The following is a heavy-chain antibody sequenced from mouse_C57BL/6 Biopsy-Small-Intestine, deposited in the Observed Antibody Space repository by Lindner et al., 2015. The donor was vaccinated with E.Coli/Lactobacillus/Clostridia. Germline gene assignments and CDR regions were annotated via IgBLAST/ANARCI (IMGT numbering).Heavy chain of an antibody. J-gene: IGHJ2*02. CDR3: AKGGNYLFDY. D-gene: IGHD2-1*01. V-gene: IGHV5-17*01. Sequence: VQLQESGGGLVKPGGSLKLSCAASGFTFSDYGMHWVRQTPEKGLDWVAYISGSSATIFYADTVRGRFTISRDNAKNTLFLQMTSLRSEDTAMYYCAKGGNYLFDYWGQGTSLTVSS. CDR2: ISGSSATI. CDR1: GFTFSDYG.